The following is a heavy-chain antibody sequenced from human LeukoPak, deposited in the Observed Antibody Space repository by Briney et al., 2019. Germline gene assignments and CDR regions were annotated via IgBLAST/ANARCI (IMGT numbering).Heavy chain of an antibody. V-gene: IGHV3-7*01. CDR3: ARGGLWGGDY. J-gene: IGHJ4*02. D-gene: IGHD3-16*01. CDR1: GFTFSSYW. CDR2: IKADGGDK. Sequence: GGSLRLSCAASGFTFSSYWMTWVRQAPGRGVEWVATIKADGGDKYYVNSLKGRFTISRDNAKNSLSLQMDSLRAEHTAVYYCARGGLWGGDYWGQGTLVTVSS.